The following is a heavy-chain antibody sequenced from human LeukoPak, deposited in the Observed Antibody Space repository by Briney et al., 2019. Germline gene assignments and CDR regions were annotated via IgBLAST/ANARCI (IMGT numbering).Heavy chain of an antibody. CDR3: ARASRSGSYFFY. D-gene: IGHD1-26*01. CDR2: SRNKANSYTT. V-gene: IGHV3-72*01. CDR1: GFTFSDHY. J-gene: IGHJ4*02. Sequence: GGSLRLSCAASGFTFSDHYMDWVRQTPGKGLEWVGRSRNKANSYTTEYAASVKGRFTISRDDSKNSLSLQMNSLKTDDTVVYYCARASRSGSYFFYWGQGTLVTVSS.